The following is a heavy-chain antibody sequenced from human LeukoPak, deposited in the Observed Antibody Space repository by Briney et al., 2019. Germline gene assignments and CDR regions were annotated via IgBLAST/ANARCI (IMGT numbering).Heavy chain of an antibody. CDR3: ARGGNVLLWFGDLSDIDY. Sequence: PGGSLRLSCAASGFTFSSYEMNWVRQAPGKGLEWVSYISSSGSTIYYADSVKGRFTISRDNAKNSLYLQMNSLRAEDTAVYYCARGGNVLLWFGDLSDIDYWGQGTLVTVSS. CDR2: ISSSGSTI. J-gene: IGHJ4*02. V-gene: IGHV3-48*03. CDR1: GFTFSSYE. D-gene: IGHD3-10*01.